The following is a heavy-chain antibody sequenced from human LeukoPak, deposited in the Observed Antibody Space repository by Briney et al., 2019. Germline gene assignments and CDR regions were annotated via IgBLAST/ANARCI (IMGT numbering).Heavy chain of an antibody. CDR1: GGSFSGYY. V-gene: IGHV4-34*01. CDR3: ARDLVTVTKGFDI. D-gene: IGHD4-17*01. CDR2: INHSGST. J-gene: IGHJ3*02. Sequence: SETLSLTCAVYGGSFSGYYWSWIRQPPGKGLEWIGEINHSGSTNYNPSLKSRVTISVDTSKNQFSLKLSSVTAADTAVYYCARDLVTVTKGFDIWGLGTMVSVSS.